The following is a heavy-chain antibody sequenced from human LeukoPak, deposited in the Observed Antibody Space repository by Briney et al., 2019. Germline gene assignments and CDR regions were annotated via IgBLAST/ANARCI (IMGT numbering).Heavy chain of an antibody. CDR1: GYTFTSYG. D-gene: IGHD5-18*01. V-gene: IGHV1-18*01. CDR2: ISAYNGNT. J-gene: IGHJ4*02. CDR3: ARDLVLVKYSYGGDFDY. Sequence: ASVKVSCKASGYTFTSYGISWVRQAPGQGLEWMGWISAYNGNTNYAQKLQGRVTMTTDTSTSTAYMELRSLRSDDTAVYYCARDLVLVKYSYGGDFDYWGQGTLVTVSS.